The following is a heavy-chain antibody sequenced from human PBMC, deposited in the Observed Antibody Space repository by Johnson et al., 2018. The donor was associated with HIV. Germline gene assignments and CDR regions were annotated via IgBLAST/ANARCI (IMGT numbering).Heavy chain of an antibody. J-gene: IGHJ3*02. V-gene: IGHV3-53*01. CDR2: IYSGGST. CDR3: ARVSNPQYCSSTSCSGGDGAVDI. CDR1: GFTVSSNY. Sequence: EVQLVESGGGLIQPGGSLRLSCAASGFTVSSNYMSWVRQAPGKGLEWVSVIYSGGSTYYADSVKGRFTTSRDTSKNTLYLQMNSLRAEDTAVYYCARVSNPQYCSSTSCSGGDGAVDIWGQGTMVTVSS. D-gene: IGHD2-2*01.